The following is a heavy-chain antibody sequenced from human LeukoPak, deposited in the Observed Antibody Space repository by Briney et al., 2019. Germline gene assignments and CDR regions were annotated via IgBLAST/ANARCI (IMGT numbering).Heavy chain of an antibody. V-gene: IGHV4-34*01. J-gene: IGHJ4*02. CDR2: INHSGST. CDR1: GGSFSGYY. CDR3: ATSSPAATIAS. Sequence: SETLSLTCAVYGGSFSGYYWSWIRQPPGKGLEWIGEINHSGSTNYNPSLKSRVTISVDTSKNQFSLKLSSVTAADTAVCYCATSSPAATIASWGQGTLVTVSS. D-gene: IGHD2-2*01.